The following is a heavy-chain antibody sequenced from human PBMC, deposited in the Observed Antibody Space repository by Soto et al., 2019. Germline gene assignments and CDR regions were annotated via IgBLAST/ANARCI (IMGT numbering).Heavy chain of an antibody. CDR3: ARSRYYDFWSGYLPPYNWFDP. J-gene: IGHJ5*02. Sequence: GGSLRLSCAASGFTFSSYWMSWVRQAPGKGLEWVANIKQDGSEKYYVDSVKGRFTISRDNAKNSLYLQMNSLRAEDTAVYYCARSRYYDFWSGYLPPYNWFDPWGQGTLVTVSS. V-gene: IGHV3-7*05. CDR2: IKQDGSEK. CDR1: GFTFSSYW. D-gene: IGHD3-3*01.